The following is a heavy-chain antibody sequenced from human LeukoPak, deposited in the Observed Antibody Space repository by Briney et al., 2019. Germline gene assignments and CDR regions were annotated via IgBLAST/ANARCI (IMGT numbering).Heavy chain of an antibody. CDR2: INADGSGT. D-gene: IGHD2-2*01. V-gene: IGHV3-74*01. CDR3: VRGALRDCSCTSCTRGNWFDP. J-gene: IGHJ5*02. CDR1: GFTFSSHW. Sequence: GGSLRLSCAASGFTFSSHWMHWVRQAPEKGLVGVAHINADGSGTYYAASVKGRFTISRDNAKNTLYLQMRSLTAEDTAVYYCVRGALRDCSCTSCTRGNWFDPWGQGTLVTVSS.